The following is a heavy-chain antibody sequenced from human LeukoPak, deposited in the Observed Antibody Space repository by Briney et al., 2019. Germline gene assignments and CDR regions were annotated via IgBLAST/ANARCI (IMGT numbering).Heavy chain of an antibody. V-gene: IGHV4-59*01. CDR3: ARDGYLEWSRGHYFDY. Sequence: SETLSLTCTVSGGSISSYYWSWIRQPPGKGLEWIGYIYYSGSTNYNPSLKSRVTMSVDTSKNQFSLKLSSVTAADTAVYYCARDGYLEWSRGHYFDYWGQGTLVTVSS. CDR2: IYYSGST. D-gene: IGHD3-3*01. CDR1: GGSISSYY. J-gene: IGHJ4*02.